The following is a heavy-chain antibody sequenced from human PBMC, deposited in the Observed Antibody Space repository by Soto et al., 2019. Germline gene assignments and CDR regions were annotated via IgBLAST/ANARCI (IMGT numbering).Heavy chain of an antibody. V-gene: IGHV3-30*03. Sequence: GGSLRLSCAASGFTFSSYGMHWVRQAPGKGLEWVAVISYDGSNKYYADSVKGRLTISRDNAKNSLYLQMNSLRAEDTAVYYCARHVNHRWDMQQLLVRPRSYGTDVWGQGTTVT. CDR1: GFTFSSYG. J-gene: IGHJ6*02. CDR3: ARHVNHRWDMQQLLVRPRSYGTDV. CDR2: ISYDGSNK. D-gene: IGHD6-19*01.